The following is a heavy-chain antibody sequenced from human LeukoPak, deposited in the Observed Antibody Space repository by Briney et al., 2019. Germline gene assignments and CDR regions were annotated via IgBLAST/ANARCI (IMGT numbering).Heavy chain of an antibody. CDR3: AREDDSSGYPYDY. D-gene: IGHD3-22*01. J-gene: IGHJ4*02. Sequence: GGSLRLSCAASGFTFSSYSMNWVHQAPGKGLEWVSSISSSSSYIYYADSVKGRFTISRDNAKYSLYLQMNSLRAEDTAAYYCAREDDSSGYPYDYWGQGTLVTVST. CDR2: ISSSSSYI. CDR1: GFTFSSYS. V-gene: IGHV3-21*01.